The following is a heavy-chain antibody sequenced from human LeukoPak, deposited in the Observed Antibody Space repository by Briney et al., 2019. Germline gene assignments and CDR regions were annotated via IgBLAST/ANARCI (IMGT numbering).Heavy chain of an antibody. J-gene: IGHJ5*02. V-gene: IGHV1-2*02. CDR3: AREEYCSGGSCYPLAANWFDP. CDR2: IYPNSGGT. D-gene: IGHD2-15*01. CDR1: GYTFTGYY. Sequence: ASVKVSCKASGYTFTGYYIHWVRQAPGQGLEWMGWIYPNSGGTKYAQKFQGRVTMTRDTSISTAYMELSSLASDDTAVYYCAREEYCSGGSCYPLAANWFDPWGQGTLVTVSS.